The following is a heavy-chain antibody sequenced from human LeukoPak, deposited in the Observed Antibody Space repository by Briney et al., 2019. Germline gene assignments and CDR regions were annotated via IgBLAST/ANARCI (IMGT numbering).Heavy chain of an antibody. CDR1: GYSISSGYY. D-gene: IGHD4-11*01. CDR2: FYYSGSA. Sequence: SETLSLTCTVSGYSISSGYYWGWIRQPPGKGLEWIGTFYYSGSAHYSPSLKSRATMSVDTATNQFSLTLSSVSVADTAVYYCVSGSYSDYVINSWGQGTLVTVSS. J-gene: IGHJ5*02. V-gene: IGHV4-38-2*02. CDR3: VSGSYSDYVINS.